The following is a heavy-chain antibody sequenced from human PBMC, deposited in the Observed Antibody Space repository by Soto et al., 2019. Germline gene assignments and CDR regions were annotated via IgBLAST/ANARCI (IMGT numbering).Heavy chain of an antibody. D-gene: IGHD2-15*01. V-gene: IGHV3-30*18. CDR2: ISYDGSNK. CDR1: GFTFSSYG. J-gene: IGHJ6*02. CDR3: AKEPVVAATPDPYGMDV. Sequence: GGSLRLSCAASGFTFSSYGMHWVRQAPGKGLEWVAVISYDGSNKYYADSVKGRFTISRDNSKNTLYLQMNSLRAEDTAVYYCAKEPVVAATPDPYGMDVWGQGTTVTVSS.